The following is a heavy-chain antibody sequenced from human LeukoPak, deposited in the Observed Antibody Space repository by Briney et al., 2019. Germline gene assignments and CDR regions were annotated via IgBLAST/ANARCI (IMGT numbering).Heavy chain of an antibody. Sequence: GGSLRLSCAASGFTFSVYDMYWIRQSPGKGLECVSVISRGGISYYADSVKGRFTISRDNSKNTLYLQMNSLRAEDTAVYYCSKKGQADDDGKPDWGQGTLVTVSP. CDR3: SKKGQADDDGKPD. CDR1: GFTFSVYD. D-gene: IGHD1-1*01. CDR2: ISRGGIS. J-gene: IGHJ4*02. V-gene: IGHV3-23*01.